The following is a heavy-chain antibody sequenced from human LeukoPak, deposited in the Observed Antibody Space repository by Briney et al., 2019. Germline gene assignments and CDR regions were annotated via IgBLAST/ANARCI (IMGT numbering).Heavy chain of an antibody. V-gene: IGHV4-39*07. J-gene: IGHJ4*02. CDR2: IYYSGST. CDR3: ARKRTYNWNDESSREAFDY. Sequence: SETLSLTCTVSGGSINSSSYYWGWIRQPPGTGLEWIGSIYYSGSTYYNPSLKSRVTISVDTSKNQFSLKLSSVTAADTAVYYCARKRTYNWNDESSREAFDYWGQGTLVTVSS. D-gene: IGHD1-20*01. CDR1: GGSINSSSYY.